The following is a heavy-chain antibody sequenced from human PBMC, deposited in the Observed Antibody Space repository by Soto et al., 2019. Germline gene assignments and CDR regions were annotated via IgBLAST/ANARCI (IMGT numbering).Heavy chain of an antibody. CDR3: ARGDSVVVGPAAISGESVY. CDR2: IIPIVGTA. D-gene: IGHD2-2*02. V-gene: IGHV1-69*01. J-gene: IGHJ1*01. Sequence: QVQLVQSGAEVKKPGSSVKVSCKASGGTFSSYAISGVRQAPGQGLEWLGGIIPIVGTANYAQKFQGRGTITEDESTSTAYKELSSKRSEDTTVYYCARGDSVVVGPAAISGESVYSGQGTLVTFSS. CDR1: GGTFSSYA.